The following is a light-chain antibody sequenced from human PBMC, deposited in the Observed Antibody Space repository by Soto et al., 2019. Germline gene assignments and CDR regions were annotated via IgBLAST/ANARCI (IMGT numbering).Light chain of an antibody. Sequence: DIQMTQSPSSLSASVGDRVTITCRASQGISNSLAWYQQEPGKVPKLLIYDASTLQSGVSSRFSGSGSGTDFTLTISSLQPEDVATYYCQKYDSAPEAFGLGTKVEIK. CDR2: DAS. CDR1: QGISNS. CDR3: QKYDSAPEA. J-gene: IGKJ1*01. V-gene: IGKV1-27*01.